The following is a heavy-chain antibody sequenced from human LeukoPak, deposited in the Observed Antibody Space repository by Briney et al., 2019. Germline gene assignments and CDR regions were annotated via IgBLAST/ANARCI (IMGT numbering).Heavy chain of an antibody. D-gene: IGHD2-2*01. V-gene: IGHV3-23*01. CDR1: GFTVSSNY. CDR3: AKFEGLCGSANTCYHFDC. CDR2: LSGSGGST. J-gene: IGHJ4*02. Sequence: GGSLRLSCAASGFTVSSNYMSWVRQAPGEGLEWVSGLSGSGGSTWYADSVKGRFTISRDNSKNTVYLHMNSLRAEDTAVYYCAKFEGLCGSANTCYHFDCWGQGTLVTVSS.